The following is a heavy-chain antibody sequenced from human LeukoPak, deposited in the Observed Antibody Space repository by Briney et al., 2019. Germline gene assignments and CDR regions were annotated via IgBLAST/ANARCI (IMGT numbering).Heavy chain of an antibody. Sequence: ASVKVSCKVSGYTLTELSMHWVRQAPGKGLEWMGWMNPNSGNTGYAQKFQGRVTMTRNTSISTAYMELSSLRSEDTAVYYCARGEGWAAAGTPLDYWGQGTLVTVSS. CDR2: MNPNSGNT. CDR3: ARGEGWAAAGTPLDY. D-gene: IGHD6-13*01. J-gene: IGHJ4*02. V-gene: IGHV1-8*01. CDR1: GYTLTELS.